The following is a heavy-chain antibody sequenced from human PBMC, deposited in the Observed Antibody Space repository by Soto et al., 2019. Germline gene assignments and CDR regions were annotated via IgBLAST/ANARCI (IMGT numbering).Heavy chain of an antibody. CDR3: AKDRNDSASVPAPYFDS. D-gene: IGHD2-2*01. CDR1: GFTFETYA. Sequence: GGSLRLSCAASGFTFETYAMHWVRQAPGKGLEWVAFISNQGNIKSFADSVKGRFTISRDNSKKTLYLQMNSLKPEDTALYYCAKDRNDSASVPAPYFDSWRQGT. J-gene: IGHJ4*02. V-gene: IGHV3-30*18. CDR2: ISNQGNIK.